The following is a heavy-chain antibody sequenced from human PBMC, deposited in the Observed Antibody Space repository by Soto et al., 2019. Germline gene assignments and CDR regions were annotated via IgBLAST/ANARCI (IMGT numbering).Heavy chain of an antibody. Sequence: QVQLVESGGGVVQPGRSLRLSCAASGFTFSSYAMHWVRQAPGKGLEWVAVISYDGSNKYYADSVKGRFTISRDNSKNTLYLQMNSLRAEDTAVYYCAREVRTYGMDVWGQGTTVTGSS. CDR1: GFTFSSYA. CDR2: ISYDGSNK. J-gene: IGHJ6*02. V-gene: IGHV3-30-3*01. CDR3: AREVRTYGMDV.